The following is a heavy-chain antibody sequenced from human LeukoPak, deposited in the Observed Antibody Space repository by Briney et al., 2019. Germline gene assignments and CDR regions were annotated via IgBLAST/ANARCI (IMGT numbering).Heavy chain of an antibody. D-gene: IGHD1-26*01. Sequence: GGSLRLSCAASGFTFTNYAMYWVRQAPGKGLEWVSGILNSGESTNYADSVKGRFTVSRENSKNTLHLQMNNLRAEDTAVYYCAKDGRAAGAWYGYFDLWGRGTLVSVSS. V-gene: IGHV3-23*01. J-gene: IGHJ2*01. CDR3: AKDGRAAGAWYGYFDL. CDR2: ILNSGEST. CDR1: GFTFTNYA.